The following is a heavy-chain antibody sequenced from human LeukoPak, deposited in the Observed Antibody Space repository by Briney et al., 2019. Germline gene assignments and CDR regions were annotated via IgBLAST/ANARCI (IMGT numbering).Heavy chain of an antibody. Sequence: GASVTVSCKASGGTFSSYAISWVRQAPGQGLEWMGGIIPIFGTANYAQKFQGRVTITADESTSTAYMELSRLRSEDTPVYYCASQGVRPLAFDYWGQGTLVTVSS. CDR3: ASQGVRPLAFDY. J-gene: IGHJ4*02. CDR1: GGTFSSYA. D-gene: IGHD3-10*01. V-gene: IGHV1-69*13. CDR2: IIPIFGTA.